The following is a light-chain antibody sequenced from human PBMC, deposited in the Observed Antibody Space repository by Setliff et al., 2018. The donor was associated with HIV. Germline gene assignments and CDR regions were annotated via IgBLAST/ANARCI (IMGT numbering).Light chain of an antibody. V-gene: IGLV1-51*01. Sequence: VLAQPPSVSAAPGQNVTISCSGSSSNIGSNYLSWYQFIPGTAPQLLIYDNVKRLSDVPDRFSGSRSGTSATLGITGLQTGDEADYYCGTWDSSLTVGLFGGGTKVTVL. CDR3: GTWDSSLTVGL. CDR2: DNV. J-gene: IGLJ2*01. CDR1: SSNIGSNY.